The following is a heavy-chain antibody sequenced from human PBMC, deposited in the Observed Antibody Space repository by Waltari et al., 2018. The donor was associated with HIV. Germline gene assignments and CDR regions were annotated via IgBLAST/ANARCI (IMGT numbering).Heavy chain of an antibody. Sequence: EVQLVESGGGLVQPGGSLRLSCAASGFTFSSYWMSWVRQAPGKGLEWVANIKQDGSEKYYVDSVKGRFTISRENAKNSLYLQMNSLRAEDTAVYYCARDLGYSYGYVSDYWGQGTLVTVSS. D-gene: IGHD5-18*01. J-gene: IGHJ4*02. CDR1: GFTFSSYW. CDR3: ARDLGYSYGYVSDY. V-gene: IGHV3-7*01. CDR2: IKQDGSEK.